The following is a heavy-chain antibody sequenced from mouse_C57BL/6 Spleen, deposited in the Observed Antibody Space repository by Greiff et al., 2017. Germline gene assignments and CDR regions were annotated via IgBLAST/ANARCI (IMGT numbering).Heavy chain of an antibody. Sequence: QVQLQQPGAELVRPGTSVKLSCKASGYTFTSYWMHWVKQRPGQGLEWIGVIDPSDSYTNYNQNFKGKATLTVDTSSSTAYMQLSSLTSEDSAVYYCARSKAMDYWGQGTSVTVSS. V-gene: IGHV1-59*01. CDR1: GYTFTSYW. J-gene: IGHJ4*01. CDR3: ARSKAMDY. CDR2: IDPSDSYT.